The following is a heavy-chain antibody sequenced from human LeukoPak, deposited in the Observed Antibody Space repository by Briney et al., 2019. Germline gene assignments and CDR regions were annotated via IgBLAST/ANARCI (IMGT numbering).Heavy chain of an antibody. V-gene: IGHV4-59*12. CDR1: GGSITSFY. CDR3: ARAIAAAASGDWFDP. Sequence: PSETLSLTCIVSGGSITSFYWSWIRQPPGKGLEWIGYIYYSGTTNYNPSLKSRVSISVDTPKNQFSLKLSSVTAADTAVYYCARAIAAAASGDWFDPWGQGTLVTVSS. D-gene: IGHD6-13*01. J-gene: IGHJ5*02. CDR2: IYYSGTT.